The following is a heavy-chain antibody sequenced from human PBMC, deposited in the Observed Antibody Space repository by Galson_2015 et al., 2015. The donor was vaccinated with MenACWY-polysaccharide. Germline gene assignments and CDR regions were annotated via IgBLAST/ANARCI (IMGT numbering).Heavy chain of an antibody. Sequence: SLRLSCAASGFTFDDYAMHWVRHAPGKGLEWVSGISWNSGSIGYADPVKGRFTISRDNAKNSLYLQMNSLRAEDTALYYCAKGPPSLRFLEWLFDYWGQGTLVTVSS. J-gene: IGHJ4*02. CDR2: ISWNSGSI. CDR1: GFTFDDYA. CDR3: AKGPPSLRFLEWLFDY. V-gene: IGHV3-9*01. D-gene: IGHD3-3*01.